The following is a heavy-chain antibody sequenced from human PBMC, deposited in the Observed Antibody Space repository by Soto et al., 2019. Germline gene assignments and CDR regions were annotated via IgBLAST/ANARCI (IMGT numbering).Heavy chain of an antibody. J-gene: IGHJ5*02. V-gene: IGHV1-69*01. CDR3: AKDNLPTLALPQGSWFDP. Sequence: QVQLVQSGAEVKKPGSSVKVSCKASGGTFSSYAISWVRQAPGQGLEWMGGIIPIFGTANYAQKFQGRVTITADESTNTAYIELSSLISEETAVYYCAKDNLPTLALPQGSWFDPWGQGTLVTVSS. CDR2: IIPIFGTA. D-gene: IGHD3-3*02. CDR1: GGTFSSYA.